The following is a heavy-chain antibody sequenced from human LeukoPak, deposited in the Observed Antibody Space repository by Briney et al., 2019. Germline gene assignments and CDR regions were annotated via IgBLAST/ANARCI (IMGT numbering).Heavy chain of an antibody. J-gene: IGHJ2*01. D-gene: IGHD4-17*01. CDR2: IKEDGREE. CDR1: TFTFSDYS. V-gene: IGHV3-7*01. Sequence: GGSLRLSCAASTFTFSDYSMSWVRQAPGGGLEWVANIKEDGREEDYVDSVKGRFTISRDNAKNSVYLQLNSLTPEHTAVYYCARDLRAGGTWSYGVYFDLWGRGTLVTVSS. CDR3: ARDLRAGGTWSYGVYFDL.